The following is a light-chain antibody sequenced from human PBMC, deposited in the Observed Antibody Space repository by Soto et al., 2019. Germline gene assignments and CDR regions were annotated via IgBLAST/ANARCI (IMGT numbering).Light chain of an antibody. Sequence: EIGMTQSPATLSVSPGERATRTCRASQSVSSNLAWYQQKPGQAPRLLIYGASTRATGIPARFSGSGSGTEFTLTISSLQSEDFAVYYCQQYNNWPPTFGQGTKLEIK. CDR2: GAS. CDR3: QQYNNWPPT. V-gene: IGKV3-15*01. CDR1: QSVSSN. J-gene: IGKJ2*01.